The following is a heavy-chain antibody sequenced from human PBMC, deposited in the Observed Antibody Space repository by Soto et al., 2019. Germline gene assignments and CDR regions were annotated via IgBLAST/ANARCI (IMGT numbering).Heavy chain of an antibody. CDR3: ARRGRWLQLNDAFDI. D-gene: IGHD5-12*01. CDR1: GFTFSSYW. Sequence: QPGGSLRLSCAASGFTFSSYWMSWVRQAPGKGLEWVANIKQDGSEKYYVDSVKGRFTISRDSAKNSLYLQMNSLRAEDTAVYYCARRGRWLQLNDAFDIWGQGTMVTASS. V-gene: IGHV3-7*01. CDR2: IKQDGSEK. J-gene: IGHJ3*02.